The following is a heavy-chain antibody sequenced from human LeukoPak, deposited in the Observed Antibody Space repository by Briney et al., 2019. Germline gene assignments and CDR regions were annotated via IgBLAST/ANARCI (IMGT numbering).Heavy chain of an antibody. CDR3: AKNSGSGWYNHFDY. CDR1: GFTFSSYA. Sequence: PGGSLRLSCAASGFTFSSYAMSWVRQAPGKGLEWVSGISGSGGSTYYADSVKGRFTISRDNSKNTLYLQMNSLRAEDTAVYYCAKNSGSGWYNHFDYWGQGTLVTVSS. D-gene: IGHD6-19*01. V-gene: IGHV3-23*01. CDR2: ISGSGGST. J-gene: IGHJ4*02.